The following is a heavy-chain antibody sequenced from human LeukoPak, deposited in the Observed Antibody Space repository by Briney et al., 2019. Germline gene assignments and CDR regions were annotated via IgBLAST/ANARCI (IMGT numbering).Heavy chain of an antibody. CDR2: MNPNSGNT. CDR3: ARAGSGHDY. J-gene: IGHJ4*02. Sequence: ASVKVSCKASGYTFTGYYMHWVRQAPGQGLEWMGWMNPNSGNTGYAQKFQGRVTMTRNTSISTAYMELSSLRSEDTAVYYCARAGSGHDYWGQGTLVTVSS. CDR1: GYTFTGYY. V-gene: IGHV1-8*02. D-gene: IGHD6-25*01.